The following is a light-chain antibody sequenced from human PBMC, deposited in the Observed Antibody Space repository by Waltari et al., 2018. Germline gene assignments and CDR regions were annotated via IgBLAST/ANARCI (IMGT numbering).Light chain of an antibody. V-gene: IGKV4-1*01. Sequence: DVVMTQSPDSLAVSLGERVTINCKSSQNVLYSPYNKNYFAWYQQKPGQPPKLLIYWASNRVSGVPDRFSGSGSWTDFTLTISSLQAEDVAIYYCHQYSSSSRTFGQGTKLEIK. J-gene: IGKJ2*01. CDR3: HQYSSSSRT. CDR1: QNVLYSPYNKNY. CDR2: WAS.